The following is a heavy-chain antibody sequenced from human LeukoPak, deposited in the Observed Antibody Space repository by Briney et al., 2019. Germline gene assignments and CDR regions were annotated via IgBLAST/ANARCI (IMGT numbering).Heavy chain of an antibody. J-gene: IGHJ6*03. CDR1: GFTFSDYN. V-gene: IGHV3-66*01. D-gene: IGHD5-12*01. Sequence: GGSLRLSCAASGFTFSDYNMNWVRQAPGKGLEWVSVIYSGGSTYYADSVKGRFTISRDNSKNTLYLQMNSLRAEDTAVYYCASGGYDYKYYYYYMDVWGKGTTVTISS. CDR2: IYSGGST. CDR3: ASGGYDYKYYYYYMDV.